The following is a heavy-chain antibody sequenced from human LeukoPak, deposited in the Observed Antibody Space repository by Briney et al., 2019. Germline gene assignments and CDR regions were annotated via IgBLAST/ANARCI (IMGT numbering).Heavy chain of an antibody. CDR2: ISYDGSNK. V-gene: IGHV3-30*04. CDR1: GFTFSSYA. J-gene: IGHJ4*02. D-gene: IGHD3-22*01. CDR3: ASLVGYDSSGYYSDY. Sequence: GRSLRLSCAASGFTFSSYAMHWVRQAPGKGLEWVAVISYDGSNKYYADSVKGRFTISRDNSKNTLYLQMNSLRAEDTAVYYCASLVGYDSSGYYSDYWGQGTLVTVSS.